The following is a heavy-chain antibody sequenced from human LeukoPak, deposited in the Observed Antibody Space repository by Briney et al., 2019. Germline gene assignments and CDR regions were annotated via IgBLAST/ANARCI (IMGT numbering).Heavy chain of an antibody. CDR1: GGSFSGYY. V-gene: IGHV4-34*01. J-gene: IGHJ6*02. CDR3: ARDVDYYYYGMDV. Sequence: SETLSLTCAVYGGSFSGYYWSWIRQPPGKGLEWIGEINHSGSTNYNPSLKSRVTISVDTSKNHFSLKLSSVTAADTAVYYCARDVDYYYYGMDVWGQGTTVTVSS. CDR2: INHSGST.